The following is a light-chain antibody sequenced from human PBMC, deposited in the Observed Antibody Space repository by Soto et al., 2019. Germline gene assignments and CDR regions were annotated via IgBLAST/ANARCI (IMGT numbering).Light chain of an antibody. J-gene: IGLJ2*01. CDR1: SSEVGGYNY. CDR3: SSYTSSSTLVV. V-gene: IGLV2-14*01. Sequence: QSALTKPASVSGSPGQSITISCTGTSSEVGGYNYVSWYQQNPGKAPKLMIYDVSNRPSGVSNRFSGSKSGNTASLTISGLQAEDEADYYCSSYTSSSTLVVFGGGTKLTVL. CDR2: DVS.